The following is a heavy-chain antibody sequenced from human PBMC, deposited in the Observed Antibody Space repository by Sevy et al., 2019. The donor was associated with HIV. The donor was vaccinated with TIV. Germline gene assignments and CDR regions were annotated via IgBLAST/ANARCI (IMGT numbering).Heavy chain of an antibody. J-gene: IGHJ3*02. CDR2: IYSGGTT. Sequence: GGSLRLSCAASGLTVSSNYMSWIRQAPGKGLEWASVIYSGGTTHYTDSVKGRFTISRDNSKNTLYFQMNSLRAEDTAVYDCARQGQLDDAFDIWGQWTMVTVSS. D-gene: IGHD1-1*01. CDR1: GLTVSSNY. V-gene: IGHV3-53*01. CDR3: ARQGQLDDAFDI.